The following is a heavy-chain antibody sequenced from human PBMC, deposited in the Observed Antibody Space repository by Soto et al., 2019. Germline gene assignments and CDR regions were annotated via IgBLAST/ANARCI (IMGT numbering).Heavy chain of an antibody. CDR2: IWYDGSNK. CDR1: GFTFSSYG. D-gene: IGHD3-22*01. Sequence: GGLRLSCAASGFTFSSYGMHWVLQAPGKGLEWVAVIWYDGSNKYYADSVKGRFTISRDNSKNTLYLQMNSLRAEDTAVYYCAREDTAMVDYYDSSGYAGFDYWGQGTLVTVSS. J-gene: IGHJ4*02. V-gene: IGHV3-33*01. CDR3: AREDTAMVDYYDSSGYAGFDY.